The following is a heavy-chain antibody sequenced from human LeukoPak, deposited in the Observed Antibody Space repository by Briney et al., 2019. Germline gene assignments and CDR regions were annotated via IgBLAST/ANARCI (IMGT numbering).Heavy chain of an antibody. D-gene: IGHD2-8*02. CDR3: VRDQIYCTGGYCYFDY. CDR2: ISGDGSSI. V-gene: IGHV3-74*01. J-gene: IGHJ4*02. CDR1: GFTFSTYW. Sequence: GGSLRLSCAASGFTFSTYWMHWVRQVPGKGLVWVSRISGDGSSISYADSVKGRFTISRDNAKNTLYLQLNSLGAEDTAVYYGVRDQIYCTGGYCYFDYWGQGTLVTVSS.